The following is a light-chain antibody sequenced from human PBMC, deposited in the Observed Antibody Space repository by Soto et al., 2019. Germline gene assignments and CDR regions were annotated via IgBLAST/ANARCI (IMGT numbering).Light chain of an antibody. CDR2: DAT. V-gene: IGKV3D-20*01. CDR3: QQYGSTPWT. J-gene: IGKJ1*01. CDR1: QRVSNNF. Sequence: VVLTQFPGTLSLSPGETATLSCGASQRVSNNFLGWYQQKPGLPPRLLIYDATSRANGIPERFSGRGSGTLFTLTISRLEPEEFAVYYCQQYGSTPWTFGRGTKVEMK.